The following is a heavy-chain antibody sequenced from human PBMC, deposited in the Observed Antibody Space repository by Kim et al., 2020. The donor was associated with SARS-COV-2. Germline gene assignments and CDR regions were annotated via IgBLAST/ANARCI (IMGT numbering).Heavy chain of an antibody. CDR3: AKDISSRTRGGMDV. Sequence: EDSVTGRFTISRDNSKNSLYLQMNSLRTEDTALYYCAKDISSRTRGGMDVWGQGTTVTVSS. V-gene: IGHV3-43*01. D-gene: IGHD6-6*01. J-gene: IGHJ6*02.